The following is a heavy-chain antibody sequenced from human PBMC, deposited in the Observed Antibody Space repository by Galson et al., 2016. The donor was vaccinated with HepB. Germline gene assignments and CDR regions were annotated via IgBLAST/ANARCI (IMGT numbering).Heavy chain of an antibody. CDR1: GFMLKSYG. J-gene: IGHJ5*02. CDR2: MSYDGSYK. CDR3: AKDRLETAMVT. Sequence: SLRLSCAASGFMLKSYGMHWVRQAPGKGLEWMAFMSYDGSYKNYTDSVKGRFTISKDNSKNTLYLQVNSLRAEDTAVYFCAKDRLETAMVTWGQGTLVSVSS. V-gene: IGHV3-30*18. D-gene: IGHD5-18*01.